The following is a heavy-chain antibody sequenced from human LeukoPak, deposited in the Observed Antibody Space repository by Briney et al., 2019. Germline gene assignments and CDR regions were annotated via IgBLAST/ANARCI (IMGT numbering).Heavy chain of an antibody. J-gene: IGHJ5*02. CDR1: GDSISSYY. CDR3: ARGIIVGATWGENDNWFDP. D-gene: IGHD1-26*01. CDR2: IYYSGNT. Sequence: SETLSLTCTVSGDSISSYYWSWIRQPPGKGLEWIGYIYYSGNTNCNPSLKSRVTISVDTSKNQFSLKLSSVTAADTAVYYCARGIIVGATWGENDNWFDPWGQGTLVTVSS. V-gene: IGHV4-59*01.